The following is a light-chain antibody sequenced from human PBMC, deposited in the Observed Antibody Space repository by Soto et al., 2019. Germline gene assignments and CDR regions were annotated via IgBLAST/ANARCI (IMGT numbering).Light chain of an antibody. J-gene: IGKJ2*01. Sequence: DIPMTQSPSSLSASVGDRVTITCRASQTISNFLNWYQQKPGKAPKSLSHTTSTLQSGVPTRFRGSGSGTDFTLTISSLQPEDFASYFCQQSYSFPFTFGQGTKLEIK. CDR2: TTS. V-gene: IGKV1-39*01. CDR3: QQSYSFPFT. CDR1: QTISNF.